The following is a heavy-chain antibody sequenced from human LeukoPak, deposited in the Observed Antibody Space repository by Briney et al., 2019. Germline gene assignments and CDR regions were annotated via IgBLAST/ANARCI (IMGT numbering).Heavy chain of an antibody. CDR3: ARDWNYWVPFDY. J-gene: IGHJ4*02. V-gene: IGHV1-18*01. CDR1: GYTFTSYG. CDR2: ISAYNGNT. D-gene: IGHD1-7*01. Sequence: ASLKASCKASGYTFTSYGISWVRQAPGQGLECMGWISAYNGNTNYAQKLQGRVTMTTDTSTSTAYMELRSLRSDDTAVYYCARDWNYWVPFDYWGQGTLVTVSS.